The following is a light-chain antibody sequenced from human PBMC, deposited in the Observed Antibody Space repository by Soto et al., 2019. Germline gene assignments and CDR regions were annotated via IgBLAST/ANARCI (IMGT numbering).Light chain of an antibody. V-gene: IGLV2-14*01. Sequence: QSALTQPASVSGSPGQSITISCTGTSSDIGRYNYVSWFQQHPGKVPKLVIFEVNYRPSGVSGRFSGSKSGNTASLTITGLQAEDEADYYCTSCITANTRCVFGSGTKVTVL. CDR3: TSCITANTRCV. J-gene: IGLJ1*01. CDR1: SSDIGRYNY. CDR2: EVN.